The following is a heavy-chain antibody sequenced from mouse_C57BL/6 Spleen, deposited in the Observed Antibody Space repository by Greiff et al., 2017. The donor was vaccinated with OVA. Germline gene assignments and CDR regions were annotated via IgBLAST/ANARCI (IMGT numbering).Heavy chain of an antibody. Sequence: QVQLQQPGTEPVKPGASVKLSCKASGYTFTSYWMHWVKQRPGQGLEWIGNINPSNGGTNYNEKFKSKATLTVDKSSSTAYMQLSSLTSEDSAVYTCARGVDCNCEAWFAYWGQGTLVTVSA. V-gene: IGHV1-53*01. CDR3: ARGVDCNCEAWFAY. J-gene: IGHJ3*01. D-gene: IGHD2-1*01. CDR1: GYTFTSYW. CDR2: INPSNGGT.